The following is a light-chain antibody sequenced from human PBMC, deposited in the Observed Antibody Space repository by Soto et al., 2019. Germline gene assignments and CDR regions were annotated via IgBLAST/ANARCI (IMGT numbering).Light chain of an antibody. CDR3: SSYTRSTTLV. Sequence: QSVLTQPVSVSGSPGQSITISCTGTRSDVGGYNYVSWYQQYPGKAPKLMIYAVSNRPSGVSDRFSGSKSGNTASLTISGLQAEDEADYYCSSYTRSTTLVFGTGTKVTVL. CDR1: RSDVGGYNY. CDR2: AVS. J-gene: IGLJ1*01. V-gene: IGLV2-14*01.